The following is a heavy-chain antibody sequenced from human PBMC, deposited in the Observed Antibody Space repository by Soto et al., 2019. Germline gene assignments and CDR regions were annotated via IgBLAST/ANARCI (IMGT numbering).Heavy chain of an antibody. CDR1: GFTFSSYG. Sequence: GGSLRLSCAASGFTFSSYGMHWVRQAPGKGLEWVAVISYDGSNKYYADSVKGRFTISRDNSKNTLYLQMNSLRAEDTAVYYRAKPGRSTSSYYYYYGMDVWGQGTTVTVSS. CDR3: AKPGRSTSSYYYYYGMDV. V-gene: IGHV3-30*18. J-gene: IGHJ6*02. CDR2: ISYDGSNK. D-gene: IGHD2-2*01.